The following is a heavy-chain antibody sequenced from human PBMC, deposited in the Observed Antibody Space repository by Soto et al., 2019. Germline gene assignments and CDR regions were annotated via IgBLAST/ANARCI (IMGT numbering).Heavy chain of an antibody. CDR2: INGYNGNT. J-gene: IGHJ5*02. CDR3: AKVYLGHCISTSCHNWLDP. D-gene: IGHD2-2*01. V-gene: IGHV1-18*04. Sequence: ASVKVSCKASGYTFSNYGITWVRQAPGQGLEWMGWINGYNGNTKYAQKVQGRVTMTTDTSTSTAYMELKSLRAEDTAVYYCAKVYLGHCISTSCHNWLDPWGKGTLVTVSS. CDR1: GYTFSNYG.